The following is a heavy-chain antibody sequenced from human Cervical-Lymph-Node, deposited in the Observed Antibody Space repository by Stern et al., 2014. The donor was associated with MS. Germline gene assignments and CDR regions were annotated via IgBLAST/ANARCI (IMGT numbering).Heavy chain of an antibody. D-gene: IGHD5-18*01. CDR2: IYADDSET. CDR1: GYFFTSHW. J-gene: IGHJ4*02. Sequence: EVQLVESGAEVKKPGESLKISYKGSGYFFTSHWIGWVRQTPGKGLEWMGIIYADDSETRYSPSFQGQVTISVDKSISTAYLQWSSLKASDTAMYFCARRGYSYPGDFDYWGQGTLVTVSS. CDR3: ARRGYSYPGDFDY. V-gene: IGHV5-51*03.